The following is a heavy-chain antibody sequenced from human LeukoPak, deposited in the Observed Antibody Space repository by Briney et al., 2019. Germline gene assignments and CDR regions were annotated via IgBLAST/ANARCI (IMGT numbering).Heavy chain of an antibody. J-gene: IGHJ4*02. Sequence: HAGGSLRLSCAASGSTFTSYWMTWVRQAPGKGLEWVANIKQDGSEKYYVDSVKGRFTISRDNAKNSLYLQMNSLRAEDTAVYYCARDLSGVTGYTYGRGIDYWGQGTLVTVSS. CDR2: IKQDGSEK. CDR1: GSTFTSYW. V-gene: IGHV3-7*01. CDR3: ARDLSGVTGYTYGRGIDY. D-gene: IGHD5-18*01.